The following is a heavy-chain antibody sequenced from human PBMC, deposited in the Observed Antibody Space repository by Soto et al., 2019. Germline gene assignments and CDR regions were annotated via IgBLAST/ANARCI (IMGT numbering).Heavy chain of an antibody. Sequence: NPSETLSLTCAVYGGSFSGYYWSWIRQPPGKGLEWIGEINHSGSTNYNPSLKSRVTISVDTSKNQFSLKLSSVTAADTAVYYCARGPKQDIVVVPAASGDDYWGQGTLVTVSS. J-gene: IGHJ4*02. V-gene: IGHV4-34*01. CDR1: GGSFSGYY. CDR3: ARGPKQDIVVVPAASGDDY. D-gene: IGHD2-2*01. CDR2: INHSGST.